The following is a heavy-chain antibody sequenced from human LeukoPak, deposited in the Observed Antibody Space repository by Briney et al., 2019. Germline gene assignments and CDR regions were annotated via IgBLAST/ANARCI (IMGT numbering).Heavy chain of an antibody. V-gene: IGHV3-33*01. J-gene: IGHJ4*02. CDR3: AREWSYGSGSYSDY. CDR2: IWYDGSNK. CDR1: GFTFSSYG. D-gene: IGHD3-10*01. Sequence: GRSLRLSCAASGFTFSSYGMHWVRQAPGKGLEWVAVIWYDGSNKYYADSVKGRFTISRDNSKNTLYLQMNSLRAEDTAVYYCAREWSYGSGSYSDYWGQGILVTVSS.